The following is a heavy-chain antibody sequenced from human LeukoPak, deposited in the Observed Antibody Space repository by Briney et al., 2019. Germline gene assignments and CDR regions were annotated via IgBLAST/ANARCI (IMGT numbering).Heavy chain of an antibody. CDR3: ARARITIFGVVTDFDY. V-gene: IGHV4-31*03. CDR1: GGSISSGGYY. D-gene: IGHD3-3*01. CDR2: IYYSGST. J-gene: IGHJ4*02. Sequence: TPSQTLSLTCTVSGGSISSGGYYWSWIRQHPGKGLEWIGYIYYSGSTYYNPSLKSRVTISVDTSKNQFSLKLSSVTAADTAVYYCARARITIFGVVTDFDYWGRGTLVTVSS.